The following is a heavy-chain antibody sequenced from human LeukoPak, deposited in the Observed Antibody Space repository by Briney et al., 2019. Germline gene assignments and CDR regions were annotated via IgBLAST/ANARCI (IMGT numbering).Heavy chain of an antibody. J-gene: IGHJ3*02. D-gene: IGHD2-2*01. CDR2: MNPNSGNT. V-gene: IGHV1-8*03. Sequence: ASVKVSCKASGYTFTSYDINWVRQATGQGLEWMGWMNPNSGNTGYAQKFQGRVTITRNTSISTAYMELSSLRSEDTAVYYCARGVFVPAANAFDIWGQGTMVTVSS. CDR1: GYTFTSYD. CDR3: ARGVFVPAANAFDI.